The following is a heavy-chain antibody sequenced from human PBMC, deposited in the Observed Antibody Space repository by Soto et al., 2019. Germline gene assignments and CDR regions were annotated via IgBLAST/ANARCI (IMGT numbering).Heavy chain of an antibody. Sequence: EVQLVESGGGLIQPGGSLRLSCAASGFTVSSNYMSWVRQAPGKGLEWVSVIYSGGSTYYADSVKGRFTISRDNSKNTLYLQMNSLRAEDTAMYYCARGGDPKYCGGDCYLDYWGQGTLVTVSS. CDR1: GFTVSSNY. J-gene: IGHJ4*02. V-gene: IGHV3-53*01. CDR2: IYSGGST. CDR3: ARGGDPKYCGGDCYLDY. D-gene: IGHD2-21*02.